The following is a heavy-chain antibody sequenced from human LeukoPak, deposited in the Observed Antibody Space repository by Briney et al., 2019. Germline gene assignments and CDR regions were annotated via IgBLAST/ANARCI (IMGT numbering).Heavy chain of an antibody. V-gene: IGHV5-51*01. CDR1: GYSFTSYR. J-gene: IGHJ6*03. Sequence: GESLKISCKGSGYSFTSYRIGWVRQMPGKGLEWMGIIYPGDSDTKYSPSFQGQVTISADKSISTAYLQWSSLKASDTAMYYCARQGYCSGGSCYSEGRDYYYYYYMDVWGKGTTVTVSS. D-gene: IGHD2-15*01. CDR2: IYPGDSDT. CDR3: ARQGYCSGGSCYSEGRDYYYYYYMDV.